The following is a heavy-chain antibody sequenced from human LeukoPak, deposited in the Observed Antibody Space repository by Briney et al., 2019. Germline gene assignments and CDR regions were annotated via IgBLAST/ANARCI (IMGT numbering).Heavy chain of an antibody. CDR1: GGSFSGYY. V-gene: IGHV4-34*01. J-gene: IGHJ4*02. CDR2: INHSGST. Sequence: NPSETQSLTCAVYGGSFSGYYWSWIRQPPGKGLEWIGEINHSGSTNYNPSLKSRVTISVDTSKNQFSLKLSSVTAADTAVYYCARGTTRSPPRVWGQGTLVTVSS. D-gene: IGHD4-17*01. CDR3: ARGTTRSPPRV.